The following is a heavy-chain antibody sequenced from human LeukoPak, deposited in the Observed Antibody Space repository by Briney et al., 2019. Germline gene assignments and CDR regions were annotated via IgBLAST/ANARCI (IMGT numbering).Heavy chain of an antibody. CDR2: IHHSGNT. CDR3: AKAGVWLPAV. J-gene: IGHJ4*02. CDR1: GGSVSSDNW. D-gene: IGHD3-9*01. Sequence: SETLSLTCAVSGGSVSSDNWWSWVRQPPGKGLEWIGEIHHSGNTNYSPPLKSRATISLDKSRNQFSLKLNSVTAADTAVYYCAKAGVWLPAVWGQGTLVTVSS. V-gene: IGHV4-4*02.